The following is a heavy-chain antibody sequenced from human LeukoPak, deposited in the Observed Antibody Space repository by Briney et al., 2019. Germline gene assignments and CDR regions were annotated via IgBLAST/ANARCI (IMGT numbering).Heavy chain of an antibody. V-gene: IGHV1-2*04. CDR2: INPNSGGT. CDR1: GYTFTGYY. J-gene: IGHJ4*02. Sequence: ASVKVSCKASGYTFTGYYMHWVRQSPGQGLEWMGWINPNSGGTNYAQKFQGWVTMTRDTSISTAYMELSRLRSDDTAVYYCASVGIAVAGTHYWRQGTLVTVSS. D-gene: IGHD6-19*01. CDR3: ASVGIAVAGTHY.